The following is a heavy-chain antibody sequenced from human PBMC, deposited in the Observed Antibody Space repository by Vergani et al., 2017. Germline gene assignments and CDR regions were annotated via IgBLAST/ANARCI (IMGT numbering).Heavy chain of an antibody. CDR1: GFTFSTYS. J-gene: IGHJ6*03. V-gene: IGHV3-21*01. D-gene: IGHD6-6*01. Sequence: EVQLLESGGGLVQPGGSLRLSCAASGFTFSTYSMNWVRQAQGKGREWVPSISSSSSYIYYADSVKGRFTISRDNAKNSLYLQMNSLRAEDTAVYYCARDSIAARPNYYYYYMDVWGKGTTVTVSS. CDR3: ARDSIAARPNYYYYYMDV. CDR2: ISSSSSYI.